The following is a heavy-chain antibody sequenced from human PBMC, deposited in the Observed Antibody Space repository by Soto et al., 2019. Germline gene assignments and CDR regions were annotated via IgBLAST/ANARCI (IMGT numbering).Heavy chain of an antibody. V-gene: IGHV3-30*18. Sequence: QVQLVESGGGVVQPGRSLRLSCAASGFTFSSYGMHWVRQAPGKGLEWVAVISSDGSNKYYADSVKGRFTISRDNSKNTLYLQMNSLRAEDTAVYYCAKDHDYGDYEPYNWFDPWGQGTLVTVSS. CDR1: GFTFSSYG. J-gene: IGHJ5*02. CDR3: AKDHDYGDYEPYNWFDP. CDR2: ISSDGSNK. D-gene: IGHD4-17*01.